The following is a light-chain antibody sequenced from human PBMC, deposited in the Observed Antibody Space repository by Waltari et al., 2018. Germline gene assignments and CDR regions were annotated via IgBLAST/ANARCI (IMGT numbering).Light chain of an antibody. J-gene: IGLJ1*01. CDR1: SSDLGVNV. Sequence: QSVLTPPPSAPGPPGQRVAIPCSRSSSDLGVNVVTWYHHFPGTAPRLLIFTNDQRPSGVPDRFSGSKSGTSASLAISGLQSEDEADYYCAVWDDNLSGVVFGAGTKVAVL. CDR3: AVWDDNLSGVV. CDR2: TND. V-gene: IGLV1-44*01.